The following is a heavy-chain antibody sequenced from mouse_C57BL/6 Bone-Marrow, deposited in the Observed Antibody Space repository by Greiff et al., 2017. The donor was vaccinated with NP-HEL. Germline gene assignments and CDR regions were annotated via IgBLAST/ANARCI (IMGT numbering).Heavy chain of an antibody. CDR1: GFSFNTYA. Sequence: EVKLQESGGGLVQPKGSLKLSCAASGFSFNTYAMNWVRQAPGKGLEWVARIRSKSNNYATYYADSVKDRFTISRDDSESMLYLQMNNLKTEDTAMYYCVRGPLTDYYAMDYWGQGTSVTVSS. CDR3: VRGPLTDYYAMDY. J-gene: IGHJ4*01. D-gene: IGHD1-1*01. V-gene: IGHV10-1*01. CDR2: IRSKSNNYAT.